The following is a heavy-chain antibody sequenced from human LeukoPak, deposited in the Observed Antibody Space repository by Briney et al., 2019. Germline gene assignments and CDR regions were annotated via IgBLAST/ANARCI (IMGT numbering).Heavy chain of an antibody. D-gene: IGHD3-9*01. Sequence: PGGSLRLSCAASGFTFSSYSMNWVRQAPGEGLEWVSSIISSSSYIYYADSVKGRFTISRDNAKNSLYLQMNSLRAEDTAVYYCARDRGYYDILTGLRPGAFDIWGQGTMVTVSS. CDR1: GFTFSSYS. J-gene: IGHJ3*02. V-gene: IGHV3-21*01. CDR3: ARDRGYYDILTGLRPGAFDI. CDR2: IISSSSYI.